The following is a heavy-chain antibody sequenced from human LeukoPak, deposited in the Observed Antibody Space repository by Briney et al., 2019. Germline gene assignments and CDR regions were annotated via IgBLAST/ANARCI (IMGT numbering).Heavy chain of an antibody. CDR3: ARDKLRFGSSYFDY. J-gene: IGHJ4*02. V-gene: IGHV4-61*02. D-gene: IGHD3-3*01. CDR2: IYTSGST. Sequence: SQTLSLTCTVSGGSISSGSYYLSWIRQPAGKGLEWIGRIYTSGSTNYNPSLKSRVSISVDTSKNQFSLKLSSVTAADTAVYYCARDKLRFGSSYFDYWGQGTLVTVSS. CDR1: GGSISSGSYY.